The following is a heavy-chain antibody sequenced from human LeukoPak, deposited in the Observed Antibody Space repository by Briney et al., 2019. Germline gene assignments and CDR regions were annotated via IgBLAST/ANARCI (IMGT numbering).Heavy chain of an antibody. D-gene: IGHD6-13*01. CDR1: GFTFGKYW. CDR2: IKLDGSEK. CDR3: AKPYSSSWYYYYGMDV. J-gene: IGHJ6*02. V-gene: IGHV3-7*01. Sequence: GGSLRLSCVASGFTFGKYWMSWVRQAPGKGLEWVANIKLDGSEKNYVDSVKGRFTISRDNTKNSLYLQMNSLRAEDTAVYYCAKPYSSSWYYYYGMDVWGQGTTVTVSS.